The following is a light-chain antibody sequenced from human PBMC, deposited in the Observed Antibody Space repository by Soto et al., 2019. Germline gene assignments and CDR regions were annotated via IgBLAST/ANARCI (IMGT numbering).Light chain of an antibody. J-gene: IGKJ1*01. V-gene: IGKV3-15*01. CDR2: GAS. Sequence: EIVMTQSPATLSVSPGERATLSCRASQGVSSNLAWYQQKPGQSPRLLIYGASTRATGIPARFSGSGSGTEFTLTISSLQSEDFAVYYCQQDNNWPKIFGQGTKVEIK. CDR3: QQDNNWPKI. CDR1: QGVSSN.